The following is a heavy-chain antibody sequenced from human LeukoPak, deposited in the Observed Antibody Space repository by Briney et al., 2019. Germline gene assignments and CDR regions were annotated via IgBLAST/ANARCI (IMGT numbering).Heavy chain of an antibody. CDR3: ASAYYHYYFDY. CDR2: INGDGSST. D-gene: IGHD3-16*01. CDR1: GFTFSSHG. V-gene: IGHV3-74*01. Sequence: PGGSLRLSCAASGFTFSSHGMNWVRQAPGKGLVWVSRINGDGSSTSYADSVKGRFTISRDNAKNTLYLQMNSLRAEDSAVYYCASAYYHYYFDYWGQGTLVTVSS. J-gene: IGHJ4*02.